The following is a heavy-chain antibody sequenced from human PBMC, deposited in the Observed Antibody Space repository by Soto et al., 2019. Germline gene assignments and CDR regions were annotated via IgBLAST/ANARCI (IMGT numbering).Heavy chain of an antibody. J-gene: IGHJ4*02. CDR2: IYYDGST. Sequence: QVQLQESGPGLVKPSQTLSLTCTVSGGSISSGAYYWSWIRKDPGKVLEGIGYIYYDGSTYYNPSLKSRATISVDTSKNQYSLRLTSVTAAETAVYFCAREGGDGLDYWGQGTLVTVSS. CDR3: AREGGDGLDY. D-gene: IGHD3-16*01. CDR1: GGSISSGAYY. V-gene: IGHV4-31*03.